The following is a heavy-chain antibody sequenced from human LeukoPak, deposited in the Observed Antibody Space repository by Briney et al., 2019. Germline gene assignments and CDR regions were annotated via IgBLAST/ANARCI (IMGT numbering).Heavy chain of an antibody. D-gene: IGHD6-13*01. CDR1: GFTFSSYG. V-gene: IGHV3-33*01. Sequence: GGSLRLSCAASGFTFSSYGMHWVRQAPGKGLEWVAVIWYDGSNKYYADSAKGRFTISRDNSKNTLYLQMNSLRAEDTAVYYCARDRKNGLRRGIAAAGTPGYWGQGTLVTVSS. J-gene: IGHJ4*02. CDR3: ARDRKNGLRRGIAAAGTPGY. CDR2: IWYDGSNK.